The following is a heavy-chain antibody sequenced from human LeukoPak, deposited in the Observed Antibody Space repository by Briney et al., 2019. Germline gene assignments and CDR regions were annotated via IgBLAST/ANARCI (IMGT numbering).Heavy chain of an antibody. CDR2: ISGSGGNT. V-gene: IGHV3-23*01. Sequence: GASLRLSCAASGLTVTIHATSWARLHPGKWLEWALAISGSGGNTYYAGSVKGRFTISRDNSKNTLSLQMNSLRAEDTAVYYCAKEYGAGSWRYFDHWGQGTLVTVSS. CDR3: AKEYGAGSWRYFDH. D-gene: IGHD3-10*01. CDR1: GLTVTIHA. J-gene: IGHJ4*02.